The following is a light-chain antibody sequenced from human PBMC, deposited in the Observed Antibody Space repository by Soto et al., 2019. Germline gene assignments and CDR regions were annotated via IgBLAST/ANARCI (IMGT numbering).Light chain of an antibody. CDR1: SSNIGAGYD. CDR2: ANS. V-gene: IGLV1-40*01. CDR3: QSYDSSLSALYV. J-gene: IGLJ1*01. Sequence: QSVVTQPPSVSGAPGQRVTISCIGSSSNIGAGYDVHWYQQLPGTAPKLLIYANSNRPSGVPDRFSGSKSGTSASLAITGLQSEDEADYYCQSYDSSLSALYVFGTGTKLTVL.